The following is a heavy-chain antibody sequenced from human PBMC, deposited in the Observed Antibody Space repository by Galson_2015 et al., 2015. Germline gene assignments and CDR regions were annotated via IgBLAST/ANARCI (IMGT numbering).Heavy chain of an antibody. Sequence: SLRLSCAASGFTFSSYAMHWVRQAPGKGLEWVAVISYDGSNKYYADSVKGRFTISRDNSKNTLYLQMNSLRAEDTAVYYCARDLPAEAPDIVVVPGAGVGYYYGMDVWGQGTTVTVSS. CDR2: ISYDGSNK. J-gene: IGHJ6*02. CDR1: GFTFSSYA. D-gene: IGHD2-2*01. V-gene: IGHV3-30-3*01. CDR3: ARDLPAEAPDIVVVPGAGVGYYYGMDV.